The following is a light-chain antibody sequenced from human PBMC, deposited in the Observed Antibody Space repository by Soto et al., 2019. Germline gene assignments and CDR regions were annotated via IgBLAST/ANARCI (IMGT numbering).Light chain of an antibody. Sequence: EFVLTQSPGTLSLSPGERATLSCRASQSVGSNSLAWYQQKPGHAPRILIYGASTRATGIPDRFSGSCSGTDFTLTISRREPEDCAVYYCQQYWTSPPLTFGGGTTVEIK. J-gene: IGKJ4*01. V-gene: IGKV3-20*01. CDR1: QSVGSNS. CDR2: GAS. CDR3: QQYWTSPPLT.